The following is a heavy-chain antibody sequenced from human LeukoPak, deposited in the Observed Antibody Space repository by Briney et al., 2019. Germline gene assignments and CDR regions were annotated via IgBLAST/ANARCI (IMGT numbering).Heavy chain of an antibody. J-gene: IGHJ4*02. CDR2: ISTDGTYT. CDR1: GFTFSTSW. Sequence: GGSLRLSCAASGFTFSTSWMHWFRQAPGKGLVWVSRISTDGTYTSSADSVKGRFTTSRDNAKNTLYLQMSSLRAEDTAVYYCTRGLHVWGQGTLVTVSS. CDR3: TRGLHV. V-gene: IGHV3-74*01.